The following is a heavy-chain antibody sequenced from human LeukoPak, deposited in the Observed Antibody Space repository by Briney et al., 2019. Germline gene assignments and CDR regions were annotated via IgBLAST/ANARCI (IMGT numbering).Heavy chain of an antibody. J-gene: IGHJ6*04. V-gene: IGHV1-2*04. CDR2: INPNGGGT. CDR3: AREKGWVIGTMVRGVDYGMDV. CDR1: GYTFTGYY. Sequence: GASVKVSCKASGYTFTGYYMHWVRQAPGQGLEWMGWINPNGGGTDYAQKFQGWVTMTRDTSISTAYMELSRLRSDDTAVYYCAREKGWVIGTMVRGVDYGMDVWGKGTTVTVSS. D-gene: IGHD3-10*01.